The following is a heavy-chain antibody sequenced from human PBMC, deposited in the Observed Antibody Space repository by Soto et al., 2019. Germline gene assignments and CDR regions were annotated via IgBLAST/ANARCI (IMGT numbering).Heavy chain of an antibody. CDR3: ARSARMYYDFWSGSFGDY. V-gene: IGHV1-2*02. J-gene: IGHJ4*02. Sequence: ASVKVSCKASGYTFTGYYMHWVRRAPGQGLEWMGWINPNSGGTNYAQKFQGRVTMTRDTSISTAYMELSRLRSDDTAVYYCARSARMYYDFWSGSFGDYWGQGTLVTVSS. D-gene: IGHD3-3*01. CDR1: GYTFTGYY. CDR2: INPNSGGT.